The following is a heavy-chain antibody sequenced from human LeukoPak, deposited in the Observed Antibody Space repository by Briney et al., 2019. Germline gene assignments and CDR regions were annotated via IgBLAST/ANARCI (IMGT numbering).Heavy chain of an antibody. J-gene: IGHJ4*02. Sequence: SETLSLTGTVSGGSISSGGYYWSWIRQHPGKGLEWIGYIYYSGSTYYNPSLKSRVTISVDTSKNQFSLKLSSVTAADTAVYYCARRVDYYGSSDYWGQGTLVTVPS. CDR1: GGSISSGGYY. V-gene: IGHV4-31*03. D-gene: IGHD3-10*01. CDR3: ARRVDYYGSSDY. CDR2: IYYSGST.